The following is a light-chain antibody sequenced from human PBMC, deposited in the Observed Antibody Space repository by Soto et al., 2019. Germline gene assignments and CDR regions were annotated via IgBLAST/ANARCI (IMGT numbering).Light chain of an antibody. V-gene: IGLV2-14*01. J-gene: IGLJ1*01. CDR3: SSYTSSSTHV. CDR2: DVS. Sequence: QSVLTQPASVSGSPGQSITISCTGTSSDVGGYNYVSWYQQHPGKAPKLMNYDVSNRPSGVSNRFSGPKSGNTASLTISGLQAEDEADYYCSSYTSSSTHVFGTGTKVTVL. CDR1: SSDVGGYNY.